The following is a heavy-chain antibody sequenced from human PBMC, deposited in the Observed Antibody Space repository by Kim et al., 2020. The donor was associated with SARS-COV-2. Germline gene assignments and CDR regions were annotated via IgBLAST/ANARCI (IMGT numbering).Heavy chain of an antibody. CDR2: ISGSGGNT. J-gene: IGHJ4*02. D-gene: IGHD1-26*01. CDR3: AEALRPDTRPVGN. Sequence: GGSLRLSCVASGFTFSNNAMNWVRQAPGKGLEWVSAISGSGGNTYYADSVRGRFTISRDNSKNTLYLQMNSLRAEDTAVYYCAEALRPDTRPVGNWGQGT. V-gene: IGHV3-23*01. CDR1: GFTFSNNA.